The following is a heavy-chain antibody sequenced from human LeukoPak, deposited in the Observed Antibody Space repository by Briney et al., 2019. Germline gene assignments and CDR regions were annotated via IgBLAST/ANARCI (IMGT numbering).Heavy chain of an antibody. CDR3: ARERQQLVRDRAFDI. J-gene: IGHJ3*02. V-gene: IGHV3-30*03. Sequence: GGSLRLSCAASGFTFSSYGMHWVRQAPGKGLEWVAVISYDGSNKYYADSVKGRFTISRGNSKNTLYLQMNSLRAEDTAVYYCARERQQLVRDRAFDIWGQGTMVTVSS. CDR1: GFTFSSYG. D-gene: IGHD6-13*01. CDR2: ISYDGSNK.